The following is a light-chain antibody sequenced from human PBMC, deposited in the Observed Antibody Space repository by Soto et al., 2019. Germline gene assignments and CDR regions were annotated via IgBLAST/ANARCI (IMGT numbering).Light chain of an antibody. CDR2: EVI. CDR1: SSDVGGYNY. CDR3: SSLAGSRVV. Sequence: QSALTQPPSASGSPGQSVTISCTGTSSDVGGYNYVSWYQQHPGKAPKLMIYEVIKRPSGVPDRFSGSKSGNTASLTVSGLQAEDEAHYYCSSLAGSRVVFGGGTKLTVL. J-gene: IGLJ2*01. V-gene: IGLV2-8*01.